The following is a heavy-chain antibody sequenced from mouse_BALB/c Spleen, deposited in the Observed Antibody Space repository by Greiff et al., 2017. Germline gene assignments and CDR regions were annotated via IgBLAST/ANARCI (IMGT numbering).Heavy chain of an antibody. CDR3: ARAPLYGDYAMDY. V-gene: IGHV5-4*02. CDR1: GFTFSDYY. CDR2: ISDGGSYT. J-gene: IGHJ4*01. D-gene: IGHD1-1*02. Sequence: EVMLVESGGGLVKPGGSLKLSCAASGFTFSDYYMYWVRQTPEKRLEWVATISDGGSYTYYPDSVKGRFTISRDNAKNNLYLQMSSLKSEDTAMYYCARAPLYGDYAMDYWGQGTSVTVSS.